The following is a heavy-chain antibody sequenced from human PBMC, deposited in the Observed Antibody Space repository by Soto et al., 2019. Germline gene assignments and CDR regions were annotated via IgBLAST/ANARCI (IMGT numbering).Heavy chain of an antibody. CDR3: AGSQRVATLRYYYGMDV. J-gene: IGHJ6*02. V-gene: IGHV1-18*01. Sequence: ASVKVSCKGSGYTFPSCVISWVLQAPRQGLEWMGWISAYNGNTNYAQKLQGRVTMTTDTSTSTTYMELRSLRSDDTAVYYCAGSQRVATLRYYYGMDVWGQGTTVTVSS. D-gene: IGHD5-12*01. CDR2: ISAYNGNT. CDR1: GYTFPSCV.